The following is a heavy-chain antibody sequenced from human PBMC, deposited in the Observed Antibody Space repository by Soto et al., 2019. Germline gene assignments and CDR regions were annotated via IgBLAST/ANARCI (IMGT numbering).Heavy chain of an antibody. V-gene: IGHV1-18*01. J-gene: IGHJ6*02. CDR2: ISAYNGNT. CDR3: ARAPLYDILTRTPLGDGMDV. D-gene: IGHD3-9*01. CDR1: GYTFTSYG. Sequence: QVQLVQSGAEVKKPGASVKVSCKASGYTFTSYGISWVRQAPGQGLEWMGWISAYNGNTNYAQKLQGRVTMTTDTSTSTVYMELRSLRSDDTAVYYCARAPLYDILTRTPLGDGMDVWGQGTTVTVSS.